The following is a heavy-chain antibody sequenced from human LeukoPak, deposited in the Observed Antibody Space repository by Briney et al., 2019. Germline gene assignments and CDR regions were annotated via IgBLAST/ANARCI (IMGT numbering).Heavy chain of an antibody. Sequence: SETLSLTCTVSGGSISSYYWSWIRQPPGKGLEWIGYIYYSGSTNYNPYLKSRVTISVDTSKNQFSLKLSSVTAADTAVYYCARSPPRHCSGGSCYYYFDYWGQGTLVTVSS. CDR2: IYYSGST. CDR1: GGSISSYY. D-gene: IGHD2-15*01. V-gene: IGHV4-59*08. CDR3: ARSPPRHCSGGSCYYYFDY. J-gene: IGHJ4*02.